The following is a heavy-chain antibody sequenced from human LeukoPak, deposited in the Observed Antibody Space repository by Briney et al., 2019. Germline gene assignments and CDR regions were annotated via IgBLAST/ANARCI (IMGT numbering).Heavy chain of an antibody. Sequence: GGSLRLSCAASIFTFSNYSMNWVRQAPGKGLESLSYISSSSSTIYYADSVKGRFTISRDNTKNSLYLQMNSLRAEDTALYYCAREFGGLYWEPLYYFDYWGQGTLVTVSS. V-gene: IGHV3-48*01. CDR2: ISSSSSTI. D-gene: IGHD1-26*01. J-gene: IGHJ4*02. CDR3: AREFGGLYWEPLYYFDY. CDR1: IFTFSNYS.